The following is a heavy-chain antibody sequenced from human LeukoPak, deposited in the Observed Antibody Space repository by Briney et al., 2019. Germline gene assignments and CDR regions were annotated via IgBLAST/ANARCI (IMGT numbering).Heavy chain of an antibody. CDR1: GFTFSSYA. J-gene: IGHJ4*02. D-gene: IGHD1-26*01. V-gene: IGHV3-23*01. CDR3: ARTYSGSYFDY. CDR2: ISSSGGST. Sequence: GGSLRLSCVASGFTFSSYAMSWVRQAPGKGLEWVSAISSSGGSTYYADSVKGRFTISRDNSKNTVYLQMNSLRAEDTAVYYCARTYSGSYFDYWGQGTLVTVSS.